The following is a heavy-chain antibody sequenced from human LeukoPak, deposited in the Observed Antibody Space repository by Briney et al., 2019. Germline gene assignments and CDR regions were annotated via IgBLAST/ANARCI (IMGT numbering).Heavy chain of an antibody. J-gene: IGHJ4*02. CDR2: INQDESEK. CDR1: GFTFKYW. D-gene: IGHD3-10*01. CDR3: ARASTRSGTTYYFDY. Sequence: GGSLRLSCVASGFTFKYWMSWVRQAPGKGLGGVASINQDESEKYYVDSVKGRFTVSRDNAKNSLFLQMNSLSAEDTAVYYCARASTRSGTTYYFDYWGQGTLVTVFS. V-gene: IGHV3-7*01.